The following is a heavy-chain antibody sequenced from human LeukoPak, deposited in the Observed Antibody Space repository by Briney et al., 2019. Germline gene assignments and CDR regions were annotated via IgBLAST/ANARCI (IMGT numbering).Heavy chain of an antibody. J-gene: IGHJ5*02. V-gene: IGHV3-11*04. Sequence: KTGGSLRLSWAASGFTFRDYYMSWIRQAPGKGLEWVSYISSSGSTIYYADSVKGRFTISMDNAKNSLYLQMNSRRAEDTAVYYCARGPAVYGGYDLTANWFDPWGQGTLVTVSS. D-gene: IGHD5-12*01. CDR1: GFTFRDYY. CDR3: ARGPAVYGGYDLTANWFDP. CDR2: ISSSGSTI.